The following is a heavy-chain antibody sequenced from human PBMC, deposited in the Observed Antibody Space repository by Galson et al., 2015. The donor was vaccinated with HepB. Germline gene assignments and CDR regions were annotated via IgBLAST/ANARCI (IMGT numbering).Heavy chain of an antibody. J-gene: IGHJ5*02. V-gene: IGHV5-10-1*01. CDR3: ARHRVVGSSSNWFDP. D-gene: IGHD6-13*01. Sequence: QSGAEVKKPGESLTISCKSSGYSVTSYWISWVRKMPGKGLEWMGRIDPSDSYTTYSPSFQGHVTISADKSISTAYLQWSIMKASYTSMYNCARHRVVGSSSNWFDPLGQGTRFTVSA. CDR1: GYSVTSYW. CDR2: IDPSDSYT.